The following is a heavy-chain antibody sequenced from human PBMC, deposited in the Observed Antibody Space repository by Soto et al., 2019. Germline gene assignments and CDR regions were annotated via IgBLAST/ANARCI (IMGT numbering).Heavy chain of an antibody. Sequence: SVKVSCKASGGTFSSYAISWVRQAPGQGLEWMGGIIPIFGTANYAQEFQGRVTMTSDTSITTAYMQLTRLRSDDTAVYYCARREQWLENFDFWGQGTLVTVSS. D-gene: IGHD6-19*01. CDR3: ARREQWLENFDF. J-gene: IGHJ4*02. CDR1: GGTFSSYA. V-gene: IGHV1-69*05. CDR2: IIPIFGTA.